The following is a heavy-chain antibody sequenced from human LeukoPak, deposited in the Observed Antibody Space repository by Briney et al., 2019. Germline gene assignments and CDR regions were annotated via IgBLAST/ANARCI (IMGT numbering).Heavy chain of an antibody. Sequence: PGGSLRLSCAASGFTFSSYAMSWVRQAPGKGLEWVSYISSSGSTKYYADSVKGRFTISRDNSKNTLYLQMNSLRAEDTAVYYCARAQYPLYYYGSIDAWGQGTLVTVSS. D-gene: IGHD3-10*01. CDR1: GFTFSSYA. CDR3: ARAQYPLYYYGSIDA. CDR2: ISSSGSTK. V-gene: IGHV3-48*01. J-gene: IGHJ5*02.